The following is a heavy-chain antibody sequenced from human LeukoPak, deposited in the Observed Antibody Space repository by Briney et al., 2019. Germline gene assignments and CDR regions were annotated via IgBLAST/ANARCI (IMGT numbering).Heavy chain of an antibody. J-gene: IGHJ4*02. CDR3: ARAPGYGAAYYFDY. CDR2: ISYDGSNK. Sequence: GRSLRLSCAASGFTFSSYAMHWVRQAPGKGLEWVAVISYDGSNKYYADSVKGRFTISRDNSKNTLYLQMNSLRAEDTAVYYCARAPGYGAAYYFDYWGQGTLVTVSS. V-gene: IGHV3-30*04. CDR1: GFTFSSYA. D-gene: IGHD1-1*01.